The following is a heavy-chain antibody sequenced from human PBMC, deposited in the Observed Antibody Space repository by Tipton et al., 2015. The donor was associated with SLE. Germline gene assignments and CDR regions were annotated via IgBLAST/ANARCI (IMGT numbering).Heavy chain of an antibody. V-gene: IGHV5-51*01. D-gene: IGHD1-26*01. CDR2: IYPGDSDT. CDR3: ARHGLVGATSFHWFDP. Sequence: VQLVQSGAEVKKPGESLKISCKGSGYSFTSYWIGWARQMPGKGLEWMGIIYPGDSDTRYSPSFQGQVTISADKSISTAYLQWSSLKASDTAMYYCARHGLVGATSFHWFDPWGQGTLVTVSS. J-gene: IGHJ5*02. CDR1: GYSFTSYW.